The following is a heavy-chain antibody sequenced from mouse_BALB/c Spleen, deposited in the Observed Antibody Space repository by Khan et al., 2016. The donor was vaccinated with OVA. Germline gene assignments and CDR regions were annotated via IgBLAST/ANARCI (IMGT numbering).Heavy chain of an antibody. V-gene: IGHV1S132*01. CDR3: EREDAWCYIDY. Sequence: QVRLQRSGAELVRPGASVKLSCKTSGYIFTSYWIHWVQQRPGQGLEWIARINPGTDNTNYNEKLKDKVTLTADISSSTAYIQLTSLKSEDSAVYVCEREDAWCYIDYWGQGTTLTVSS. CDR2: INPGTDNT. D-gene: IGHD1-1*02. CDR1: GYIFTSYW. J-gene: IGHJ2*01.